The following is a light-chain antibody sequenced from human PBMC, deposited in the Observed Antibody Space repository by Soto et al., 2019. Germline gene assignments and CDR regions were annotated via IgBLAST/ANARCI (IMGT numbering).Light chain of an antibody. CDR3: QQYNNWPPWT. CDR1: QSVSNN. J-gene: IGKJ1*01. CDR2: DAS. V-gene: IGKV3-15*01. Sequence: ILMTQSPATLSVSPGERATLSCRASQSVSNNLAWYQQKPGQAPRLLIYDASTMATGIPARFSGSGSGTEFTLTSSGLQSEDFAVYYCQQYNNWPPWTFGQGTKVEIK.